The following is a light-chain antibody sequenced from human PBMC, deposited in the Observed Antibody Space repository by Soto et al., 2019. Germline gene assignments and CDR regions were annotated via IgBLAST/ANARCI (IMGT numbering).Light chain of an antibody. V-gene: IGKV3-15*01. CDR3: QQYDDWPPET. CDR2: GAS. CDR1: QSVSRN. Sequence: EVVLTQSPGTLSLSPGDRATLSCRASQSVSRNFAWWQQKPGQAPRLLIYGASTRATCVPARCSGSRSATEFTTSISSLQSEDVAVYYCQQYDDWPPETFGQGTKLEI. J-gene: IGKJ1*01.